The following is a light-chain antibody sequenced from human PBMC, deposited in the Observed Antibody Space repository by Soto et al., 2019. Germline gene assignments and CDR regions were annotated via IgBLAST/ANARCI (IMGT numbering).Light chain of an antibody. CDR2: GAS. V-gene: IGKV3-15*01. CDR1: QSVSSN. J-gene: IGKJ3*01. CDR3: QQRSNWPEFT. Sequence: EIVMTQSPATLSVSPGERATLSCRGSQSVSSNLAWYQQKPGQAPRLLIYGASTRATGIPARFSGSGAGTDFTLTISSLEPEDFAVYYCQQRSNWPEFTFGPGTKVDIK.